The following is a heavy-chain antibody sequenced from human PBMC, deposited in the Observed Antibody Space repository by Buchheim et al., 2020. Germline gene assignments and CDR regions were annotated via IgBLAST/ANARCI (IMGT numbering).Heavy chain of an antibody. D-gene: IGHD3-3*01. V-gene: IGHV3-30*18. J-gene: IGHJ6*02. CDR1: GFTFSSYG. CDR2: ISYDGSNK. Sequence: QVQLVESGGGVVQPGRSLRLSCVASGFTFSSYGMHWVRQAPGKGLEWVAVISYDGSNKYYADSVTGRFTIPRDNSKNTLYLQMNSLRAEETAVYYCAKGVLRCLEWLPYYYYGMDVWGQGTT. CDR3: AKGVLRCLEWLPYYYYGMDV.